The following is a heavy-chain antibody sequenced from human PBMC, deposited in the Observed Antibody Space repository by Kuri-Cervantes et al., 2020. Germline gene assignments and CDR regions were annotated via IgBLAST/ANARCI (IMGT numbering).Heavy chain of an antibody. CDR2: INWNGGST. CDR3: AREEPFYYDSSGYYYDY. Sequence: GGSLRLSCAASGFTFSSYSMNWVRRAPGKGLEWVSGINWNGGSTGYADSVKGRFTISRDNAKNSLYLQMNSLRAEDTAVYYCAREEPFYYDSSGYYYDYWGQGTLVTVSS. J-gene: IGHJ4*02. D-gene: IGHD3-22*01. V-gene: IGHV3-20*04. CDR1: GFTFSSYS.